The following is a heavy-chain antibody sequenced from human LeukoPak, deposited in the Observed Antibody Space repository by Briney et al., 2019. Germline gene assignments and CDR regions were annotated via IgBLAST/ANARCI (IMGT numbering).Heavy chain of an antibody. CDR1: GYSFTSYW. CDR3: ARRVGFGALLSPFDP. CDR2: IYPGDSDT. V-gene: IGHV5-51*01. D-gene: IGHD3-10*01. J-gene: IGHJ5*02. Sequence: GESLKICCKGSGYSFTSYWIGWVRQMPGKGLEWMGIIYPGDSDTRYSPSFQGQVTISADKSISTAYLQWSSLKASDTAMYYCARRVGFGALLSPFDPWGQGTLVTVSS.